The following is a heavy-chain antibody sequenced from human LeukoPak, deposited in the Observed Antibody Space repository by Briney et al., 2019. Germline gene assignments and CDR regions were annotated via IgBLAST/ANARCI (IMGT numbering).Heavy chain of an antibody. Sequence: GRSLRLSCAASGFXFSSYGMHWVRQAPGKGLEWVAVIWYDGSNKYYADSVKGRFTISRDNSKNTLYLQMNSLRAEDTAVYYCARDGAFSLRFLEWLDYWGQGTLVTVSS. V-gene: IGHV3-33*01. CDR2: IWYDGSNK. D-gene: IGHD3-3*01. CDR1: GFXFSSYG. J-gene: IGHJ4*02. CDR3: ARDGAFSLRFLEWLDY.